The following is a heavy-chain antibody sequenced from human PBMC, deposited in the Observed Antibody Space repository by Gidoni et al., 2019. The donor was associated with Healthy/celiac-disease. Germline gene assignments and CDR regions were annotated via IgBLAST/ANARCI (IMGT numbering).Heavy chain of an antibody. CDR2: SYSGGST. J-gene: IGHJ5*02. CDR3: ARSGYLLQNWFDP. D-gene: IGHD3-22*01. Sequence: EVQLVESGGGLIQPGGSLRLSCAASGFTVSSNYMSWVRQAPGKGLEWVSVSYSGGSTSYADSVKCRFTISRDNSKNTLYLQMNSLRAEDTAVYYCARSGYLLQNWFDPWGQGTLVTVSS. CDR1: GFTVSSNY. V-gene: IGHV3-53*01.